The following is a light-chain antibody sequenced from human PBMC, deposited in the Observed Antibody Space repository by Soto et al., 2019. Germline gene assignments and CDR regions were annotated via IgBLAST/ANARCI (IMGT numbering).Light chain of an antibody. CDR3: QQYYSSSRT. J-gene: IGKJ1*01. CDR2: KAS. CDR1: QSINSW. Sequence: DIQMTQSPSTLSASVGDRVTITCRASQSINSWLAWYQQKPGKAPKLLIYKASSLESGVPSRFSGSGSGTEFTLTISSLQPDDFATYYCQQYYSSSRTFGQGTKVEIK. V-gene: IGKV1-5*03.